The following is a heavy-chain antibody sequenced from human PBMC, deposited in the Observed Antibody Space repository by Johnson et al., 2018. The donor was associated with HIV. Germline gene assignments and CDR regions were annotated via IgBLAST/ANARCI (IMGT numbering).Heavy chain of an antibody. CDR1: GFTFSSYA. V-gene: IGHV3-30-3*02. CDR3: AKSGLFVLVIYAPDVFDF. CDR2: ISYDGSNK. Sequence: QVQLVESGGGVVQPGRSLRLSCAASGFTFSSYAMHWVRQAPCKGLEWVAVISYDGSNKYYADSVKGRLTISRDNSKNTLYLQMNSLRAEDTAVYYCAKSGLFVLVIYAPDVFDFWGQVTMVTVSS. D-gene: IGHD2-8*02. J-gene: IGHJ3*01.